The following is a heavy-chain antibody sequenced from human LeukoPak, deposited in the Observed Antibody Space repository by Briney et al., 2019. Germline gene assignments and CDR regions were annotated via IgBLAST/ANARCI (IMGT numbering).Heavy chain of an antibody. J-gene: IGHJ4*02. CDR3: ARDAESAGEWFDY. CDR1: GFTLGDYL. V-gene: IGHV3-7*04. Sequence: GGSLRLSCAVSGFTLGDYLMSWVRQAPGKGLEWVAKIKLDGSEKHYVDSVGGRFTISRDNAKNSLYLQMNSLRAEDPAVYFCARDAESAGEWFDYWGQGTLVTVYS. D-gene: IGHD2-8*01. CDR2: IKLDGSEK.